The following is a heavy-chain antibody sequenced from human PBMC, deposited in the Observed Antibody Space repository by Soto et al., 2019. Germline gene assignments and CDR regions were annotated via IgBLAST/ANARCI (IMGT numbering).Heavy chain of an antibody. Sequence: QVQLVQSGPEVKMPGASVKVSCKASGHTFTGHHMHWVRQAPGQGLEWMAYIDLDSSHAKYAQRFQGRVTTTRDTSITTAYMELSGLRSDDTALYYCGLEPTGTGGFDYWGQGTVLTVSS. D-gene: IGHD7-27*01. CDR3: GLEPTGTGGFDY. CDR2: IDLDSSHA. V-gene: IGHV1-2*02. CDR1: GHTFTGHH. J-gene: IGHJ4*02.